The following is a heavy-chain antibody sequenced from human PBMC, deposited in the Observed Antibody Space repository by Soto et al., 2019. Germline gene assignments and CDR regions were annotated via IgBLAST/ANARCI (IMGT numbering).Heavy chain of an antibody. CDR2: ISGSGGST. CDR3: AEICLDAFDI. J-gene: IGHJ3*02. CDR1: GFTFSSYA. D-gene: IGHD3-3*01. Sequence: GGSMRLCCAASGFTFSSYAMSWVRQAPGKGLEWVSAISGSGGSTYYADSVKGRFTISRDNSKNTLYLQMNSLRADDTAVYYCAEICLDAFDIWGQGTMVTVSS. V-gene: IGHV3-23*01.